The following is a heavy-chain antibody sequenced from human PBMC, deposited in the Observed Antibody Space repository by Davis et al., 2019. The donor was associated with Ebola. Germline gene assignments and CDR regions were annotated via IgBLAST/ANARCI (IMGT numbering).Heavy chain of an antibody. CDR3: ARDIGWGSSASFDI. J-gene: IGHJ3*02. CDR1: GFTFNNYL. D-gene: IGHD7-27*01. V-gene: IGHV3-30*03. Sequence: GESLRISCAVSGFTFNNYLVHWVRQAPGQGLEWLGFVSYDGNNQYYPDSVKGRFFVSRDNSKNTVYLQMNTLISDDTAVYYCARDIGWGSSASFDIWGQGTAVTVSS. CDR2: VSYDGNNQ.